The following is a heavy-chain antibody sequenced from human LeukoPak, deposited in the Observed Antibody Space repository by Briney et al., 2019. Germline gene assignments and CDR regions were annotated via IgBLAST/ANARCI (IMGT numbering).Heavy chain of an antibody. D-gene: IGHD1-26*01. J-gene: IGHJ5*02. CDR2: ISVYNGNT. Sequence: ASVKVSCKASGYIFTDYAISWMRQAPGQGLEWMGWISVYNGNTNYAQKLQGRVTMTTDTSTNTAYMVLRSLRFDDTAVYYCARDLAGIVGVTAWFDPWGQGTLVTVSS. CDR1: GYIFTDYA. V-gene: IGHV1-18*01. CDR3: ARDLAGIVGVTAWFDP.